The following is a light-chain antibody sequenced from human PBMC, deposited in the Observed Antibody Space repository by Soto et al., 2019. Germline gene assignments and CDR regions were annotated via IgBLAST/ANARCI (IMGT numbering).Light chain of an antibody. CDR2: EVS. J-gene: IGLJ2*01. CDR3: SSYTSRNLVL. Sequence: QSALTQPASVSGSPGQSITISCTGTNRDVGGYNYVAWYQQHPGRAPKLIMYEVSNRPSGISSRFSGSKSGNTASLTISGLQAEDDADYYCSSYTSRNLVLFGGGTKVTVL. V-gene: IGLV2-14*01. CDR1: NRDVGGYNY.